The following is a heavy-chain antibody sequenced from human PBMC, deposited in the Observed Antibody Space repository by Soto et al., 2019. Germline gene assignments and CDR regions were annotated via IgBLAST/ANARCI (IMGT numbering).Heavy chain of an antibody. J-gene: IGHJ6*02. CDR1: GGTFSKYA. Sequence: QVQLVQSGAELKKPGSSAKVSCKASGGTFSKYAISWVRQAPGQGLEWLGGIIPMFGTPNYAQKFQGRVTISADESTTTAYLELSSVSSAETAVYFCARTLRDRNFYHGLAVWGQGNTVTVSS. V-gene: IGHV1-69*01. D-gene: IGHD3-22*01. CDR2: IIPMFGTP. CDR3: ARTLRDRNFYHGLAV.